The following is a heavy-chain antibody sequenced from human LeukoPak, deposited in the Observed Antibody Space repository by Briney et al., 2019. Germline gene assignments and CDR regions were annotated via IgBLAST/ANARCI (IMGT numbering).Heavy chain of an antibody. V-gene: IGHV3-30-3*01. CDR1: GFTFSSYA. D-gene: IGHD3-10*01. CDR2: ISYDGSNK. CDR3: AREAHYYGSGSTFDY. Sequence: GGSLRLSCAASGFTFSSYAMHWVRQAPGKGLEWVAVISYDGSNKYYADSVKGRFTISRDNSKNTLYLQMNSLRAEDTAVYYCAREAHYYGSGSTFDYWGQGTLVTVSS. J-gene: IGHJ4*02.